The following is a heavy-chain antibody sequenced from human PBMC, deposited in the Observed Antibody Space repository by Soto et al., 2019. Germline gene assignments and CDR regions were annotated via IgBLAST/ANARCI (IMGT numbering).Heavy chain of an antibody. J-gene: IGHJ6*02. CDR2: ISAYNGNT. V-gene: IGHV1-18*01. D-gene: IGHD3-3*01. CDR3: ARDQFFDFWSGNWPRYYYYGMDV. CDR1: GYTFTSYG. Sequence: GASVKVSCKASGYTFTSYGISWVRQAPGQGLEWMGWISAYNGNTNYEQKLQGRVTMTTDTSTSTAYKELRSLRSDDTAVYYCARDQFFDFWSGNWPRYYYYGMDVWGQGTTVTVSS.